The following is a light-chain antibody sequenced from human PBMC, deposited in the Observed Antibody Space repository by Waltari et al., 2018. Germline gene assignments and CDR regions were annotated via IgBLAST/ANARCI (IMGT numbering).Light chain of an antibody. CDR1: KSITNL. CDR3: QQYDNYWT. J-gene: IGKJ1*01. Sequence: DIQMTQSPSTLSASVGDRVTITCRASKSITNLLAWYQPKPGKAPKLLIYRSSNLESRVPSRFSGSGSGTEFTLTISSLQPDDFATYYCQQYDNYWTFGQGTKVEIK. V-gene: IGKV1-5*03. CDR2: RSS.